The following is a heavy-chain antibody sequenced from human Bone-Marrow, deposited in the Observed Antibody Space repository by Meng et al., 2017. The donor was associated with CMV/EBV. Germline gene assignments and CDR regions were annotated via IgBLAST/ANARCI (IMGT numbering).Heavy chain of an antibody. V-gene: IGHV4-61*01. CDR1: GGSVSSGSYY. CDR3: ARDYRQGADYYFDY. Sequence: SEPLSLTCTVSGGSVSSGSYYWSWIRQPPGKGLEWIGYIYYSGSTNYNPSLKSRVTISVDTSKNQFYLKLTSVTAADTAVYYCARDYRQGADYYFDYWGQGTLVTVSS. J-gene: IGHJ4*02. CDR2: IYYSGST. D-gene: IGHD4-11*01.